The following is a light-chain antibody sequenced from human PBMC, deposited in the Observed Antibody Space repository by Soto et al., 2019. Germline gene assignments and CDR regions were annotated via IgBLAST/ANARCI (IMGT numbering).Light chain of an antibody. Sequence: EIVLRQSAATLSLYQGERATLSCRASQSVSSYLAWYQQKPGQAPRLLIYDASNRATGIPARFSGSGSGTEFSLTISSLQPDDFATYYCQHYKNLPRAFGQGTKVDIK. V-gene: IGKV3-11*01. CDR2: DAS. CDR1: QSVSSY. CDR3: QHYKNLPRA. J-gene: IGKJ1*01.